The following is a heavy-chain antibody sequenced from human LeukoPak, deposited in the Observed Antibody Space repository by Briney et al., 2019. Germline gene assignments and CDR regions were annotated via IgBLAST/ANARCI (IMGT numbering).Heavy chain of an antibody. CDR3: ARGSARWFDP. V-gene: IGHV3-11*05. CDR2: ISSNRSQK. CDR1: GFTFSDSY. Sequence: GGSLRLSCAASGFTFSDSYMSWIRQAAGEGLEWISYISSNRSQKTYEDSVKGRFTISRDNDKRSLYLQMNSLRAGDTAVYYCARGSARWFDPWGQGTLATV. J-gene: IGHJ5*02.